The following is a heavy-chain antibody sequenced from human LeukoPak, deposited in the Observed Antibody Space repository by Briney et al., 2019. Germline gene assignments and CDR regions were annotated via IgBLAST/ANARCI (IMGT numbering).Heavy chain of an antibody. J-gene: IGHJ4*01. CDR2: IKQDGSET. CDR1: GFTFTNNF. CDR3: VREGFYFFDF. Sequence: GGSLRPSCAASGFTFTNNFMSWVRQVPGKGLEWVANIKQDGSETTYADSVRGRFTIFRDNAKDSVYLQMNSLRAEDSATYYCVREGFYFFDFWGQGTLVTVSS. V-gene: IGHV3-7*01.